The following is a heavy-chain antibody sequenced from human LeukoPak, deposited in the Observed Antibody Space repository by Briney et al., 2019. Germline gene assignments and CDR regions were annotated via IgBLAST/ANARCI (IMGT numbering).Heavy chain of an antibody. Sequence: SETLSLTCTVSGGSIGSGGYYWSWIRQHPGKGLEWIGYIYYSGSAHYNPSLKSRITISVDTSKNQFSLNLTSVTAADTAVYYCARTMIRGLSPFDFWGQGTLVTVSS. CDR1: GGSIGSGGYY. J-gene: IGHJ4*02. D-gene: IGHD3-10*01. CDR2: IYYSGSA. CDR3: ARTMIRGLSPFDF. V-gene: IGHV4-31*03.